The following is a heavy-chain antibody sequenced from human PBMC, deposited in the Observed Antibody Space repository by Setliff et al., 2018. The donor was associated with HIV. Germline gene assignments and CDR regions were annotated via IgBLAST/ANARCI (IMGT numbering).Heavy chain of an antibody. CDR1: GDTFNNCA. Sequence: SVKVSCKASGDTFNNCAVAWVRQAPGQGLEWMGGSIPLFGTTNYSQKFQGRVTLTTDELMKTAYMELSSLRSEDTAVSYCARFSYGSVWHGTDYWGQGTLVT. V-gene: IGHV1-69*05. CDR3: ARFSYGSVWHGTDY. CDR2: SIPLFGTT. D-gene: IGHD6-25*01. J-gene: IGHJ4*02.